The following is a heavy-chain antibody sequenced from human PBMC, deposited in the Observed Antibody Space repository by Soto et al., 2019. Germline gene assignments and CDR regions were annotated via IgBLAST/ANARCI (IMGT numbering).Heavy chain of an antibody. CDR2: MYSSGSI. Sequence: KPSETLSLTCTVSGGSITSYKWSWIRQSPGKGLEWIAYMYSSGSINYNPSLKSRVTISVDTSKNQYSLKLNSATAADTAVYYCAREWSAFDYWGQGILVTVSS. J-gene: IGHJ4*02. CDR3: AREWSAFDY. V-gene: IGHV4-59*01. D-gene: IGHD2-15*01. CDR1: GGSITSYK.